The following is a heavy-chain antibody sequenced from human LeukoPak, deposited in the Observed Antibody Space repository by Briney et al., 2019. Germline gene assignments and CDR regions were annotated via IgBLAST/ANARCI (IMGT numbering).Heavy chain of an antibody. CDR2: INWNGGST. CDR3: ARRSRIAVAGNYYYYMDV. V-gene: IGHV3-20*04. CDR1: GFTFDDYG. Sequence: GGSLRLSCAASGFTFDDYGMSWVRQAPGKGLEWVSGINWNGGSTGYADSVKGRFTISRDNAKNSLYLQMNSLRAEDTALYYCARRSRIAVAGNYYYYMDVWGKGTTVTVSS. J-gene: IGHJ6*03. D-gene: IGHD6-19*01.